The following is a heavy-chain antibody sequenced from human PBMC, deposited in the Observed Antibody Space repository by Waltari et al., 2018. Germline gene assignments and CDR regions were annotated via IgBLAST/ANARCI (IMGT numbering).Heavy chain of an antibody. V-gene: IGHV3-53*01. D-gene: IGHD6-19*01. CDR1: GFNVSRNY. J-gene: IGHJ4*02. Sequence: EMQLVESGGGLIQPGGSLRPSCAASGFNVSRNYMSWVLQAPGEGLEWVSIIYSDGRTYYADSVKGRFTISRDNSKNTLYLQMNSLRAEDTAIYYCAREVYRSGGHWGQGTLVTVSS. CDR2: IYSDGRT. CDR3: AREVYRSGGH.